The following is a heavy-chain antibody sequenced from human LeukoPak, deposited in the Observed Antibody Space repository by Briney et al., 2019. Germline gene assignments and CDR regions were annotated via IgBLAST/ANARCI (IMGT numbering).Heavy chain of an antibody. CDR3: ARESRIAAAGTVIDY. CDR1: GFTFSSYA. J-gene: IGHJ4*02. CDR2: ISYDGSNK. D-gene: IGHD6-13*01. V-gene: IGHV3-30-3*01. Sequence: GRSLRLSCAASGFTFSSYAMHWVRQAPGKGLEWVAVISYDGSNKYYADSVKGRFTISRDISKNTLYLQMNSLRAEDTAVYYCARESRIAAAGTVIDYWGQGTLVTVSS.